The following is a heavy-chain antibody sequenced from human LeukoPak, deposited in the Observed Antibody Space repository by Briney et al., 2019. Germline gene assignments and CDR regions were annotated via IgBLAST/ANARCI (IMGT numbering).Heavy chain of an antibody. CDR2: IIPILGIA. D-gene: IGHD2-15*01. CDR1: GGTFSSYA. Sequence: ASVKVSCKASGGTFSSYAISWVRQAPGQGLEWMGRIIPILGIANYAQKFQGRVTITADKSTSTAYMELSSLRSEDTAVYYCATMPRYCSGGSCSHFDYWCQGTLVTVSS. CDR3: ATMPRYCSGGSCSHFDY. V-gene: IGHV1-69*04. J-gene: IGHJ4*02.